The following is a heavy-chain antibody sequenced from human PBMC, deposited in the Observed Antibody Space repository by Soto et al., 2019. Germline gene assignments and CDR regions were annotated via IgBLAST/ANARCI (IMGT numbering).Heavy chain of an antibody. Sequence: SETLAPTFPVSGGPISSYYYYWSWIRQAPVKGLEWIGYIYYSGRTAYNPSLKSRIIISIDTSKNQFSLSLNSLNAADTAVYYCAGELSNSPEYFDFWGLGTLVPVSS. CDR1: GGPISSYYYY. D-gene: IGHD6-6*01. CDR2: IYYSGRT. CDR3: AGELSNSPEYFDF. V-gene: IGHV4-30-4*01. J-gene: IGHJ4*02.